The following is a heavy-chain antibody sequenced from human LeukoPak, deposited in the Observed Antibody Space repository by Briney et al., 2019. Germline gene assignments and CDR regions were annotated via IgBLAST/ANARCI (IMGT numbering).Heavy chain of an antibody. D-gene: IGHD4-11*01. Sequence: SETLCLTCTVSGGSISSSSYYWGWLRQPPGKGLEWIGSIYYSGSTYYNPSLKSRVTISVDTSKNQFSLKLSSVTAADTAVYYCASSASSNYPSFDYWGQGTLVTVSS. CDR1: GGSISSSSYY. V-gene: IGHV4-39*07. CDR3: ASSASSNYPSFDY. CDR2: IYYSGST. J-gene: IGHJ4*02.